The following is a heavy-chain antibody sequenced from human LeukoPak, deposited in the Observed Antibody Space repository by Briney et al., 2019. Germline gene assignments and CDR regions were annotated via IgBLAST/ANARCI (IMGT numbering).Heavy chain of an antibody. CDR3: ARDGELATMDY. D-gene: IGHD5-24*01. CDR2: ISYDGSNK. Sequence: GGSLRLSCAASGFTISSHWMNWVRQAPGKGLEWVAVISYDGSNKYYADSVKGRFTISRDNSKNTLYLQMNSLRAEDTAVYYCARDGELATMDYWGQGTQVTVSS. V-gene: IGHV3-30-3*01. J-gene: IGHJ4*02. CDR1: GFTISSHW.